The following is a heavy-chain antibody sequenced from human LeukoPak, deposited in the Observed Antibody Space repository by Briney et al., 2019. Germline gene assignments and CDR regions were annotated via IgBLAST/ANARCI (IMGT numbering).Heavy chain of an antibody. D-gene: IGHD3-22*01. J-gene: IGHJ4*02. CDR3: TADYYDSSGYYNDY. CDR1: GFTFSNAW. V-gene: IGHV3-15*01. Sequence: GGSLTLFCAASGFTFSNAWMSWVRQAPRKGLEWVGRIKSKTDGGTTDYAAPVKGRFTISRDDSKNTLYLQMNSLKTEDTAVYYCTADYYDSSGYYNDYWGQRSLVTVSS. CDR2: IKSKTDGGTT.